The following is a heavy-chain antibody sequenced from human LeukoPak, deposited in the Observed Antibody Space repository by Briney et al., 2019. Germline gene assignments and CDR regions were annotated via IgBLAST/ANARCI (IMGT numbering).Heavy chain of an antibody. D-gene: IGHD5-12*01. CDR2: INPNSGGT. V-gene: IGHV1-2*02. CDR3: ARDPGGYSGYEFDY. CDR1: GYTFTGYY. Sequence: ASVRVSCKASGYTFTGYYMHWVRQAPGQGLEWMGWINPNSGGTNYAQKFQGRVTMTRDTPISTAYMELSRLRSDDTAVYYCARDPGGYSGYEFDYWGQGTLVTVSS. J-gene: IGHJ4*02.